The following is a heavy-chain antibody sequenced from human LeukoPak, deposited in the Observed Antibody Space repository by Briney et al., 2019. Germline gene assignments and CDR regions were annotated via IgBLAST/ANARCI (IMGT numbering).Heavy chain of an antibody. CDR1: GGSISSGGYS. Sequence: PSQTLSLTCAVSGGSISSGGYSWSWIRQPPGKGLEWIGYIYHSGSTYYNPSLKSRVTISVDRSKNQFSLKLSSVTAADTAVYYCARRGSGSYWGTLDYWGQGTLATVSS. J-gene: IGHJ4*02. D-gene: IGHD1-26*01. V-gene: IGHV4-30-2*01. CDR2: IYHSGST. CDR3: ARRGSGSYWGTLDY.